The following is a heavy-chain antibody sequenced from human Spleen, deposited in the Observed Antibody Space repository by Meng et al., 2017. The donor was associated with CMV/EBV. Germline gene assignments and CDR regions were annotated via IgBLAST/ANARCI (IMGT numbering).Heavy chain of an antibody. D-gene: IGHD1-26*01. CDR2: INPNTGGT. V-gene: IGHV1-2*02. CDR3: ARGSTVGAWWGWFDP. CDR1: GYTFTGYY. Sequence: ASVKVSCKASGYTFTGYYMHWVRQAPGQGLDWMGWINPNTGGTNYAQKYQGRVTMTRDTSISTLYVELSSLRPDDTAVYDCARGSTVGAWWGWFDPWGQGTLVTVSS. J-gene: IGHJ5*02.